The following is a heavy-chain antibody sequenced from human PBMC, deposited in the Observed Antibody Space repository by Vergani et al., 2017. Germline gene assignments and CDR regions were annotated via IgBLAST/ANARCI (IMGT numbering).Heavy chain of an antibody. CDR3: ANDRDPNCKGGNGYSYYYGLDL. CDR1: GFTFYSYA. CDR2: ISGLGGNT. D-gene: IGHD2-15*01. Sequence: EVQLLESGGGLVQPGGSLRLSCGASGFTFYSYAMTWVRQAPGKGLEWVSAISGLGGNTFYTDSVKGRFTISRDNSKDTMYLQMNSLRVEDTAIYYFANDRDPNCKGGNGYSYYYGLDLWGQGTTVTVSS. J-gene: IGHJ6*02. V-gene: IGHV3-23*01.